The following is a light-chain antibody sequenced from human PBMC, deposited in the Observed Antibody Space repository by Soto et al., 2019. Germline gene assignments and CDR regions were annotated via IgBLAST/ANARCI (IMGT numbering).Light chain of an antibody. CDR2: GAS. V-gene: IGKV3D-7*01. CDR1: QSVSSSY. J-gene: IGKJ1*01. CDR3: QQDYKLPPKT. Sequence: PGERVTLSCRASQSVSSSYLTWYQQKPGQAPRLLIYGASTRATSIPARFSGSGSGTDFTLTISSLQPEDFAVYYCQQDYKLPPKTFGQGTRV.